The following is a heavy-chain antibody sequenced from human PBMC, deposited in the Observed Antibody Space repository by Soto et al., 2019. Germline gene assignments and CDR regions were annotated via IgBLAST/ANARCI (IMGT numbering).Heavy chain of an antibody. CDR2: ISSTASTI. CDR3: ARAAGIMTRGFHGMDV. CDR1: GFAFSSYE. V-gene: IGHV3-48*03. Sequence: EVQLVESGGGLVQPGGSLRLSCAASGFAFSSYEMNCVRQSPGKGLEWLSYISSTASTIHYADSVKGRFTISRDNANNSVYLQMNSLTADDSAVYYCARAAGIMTRGFHGMDVWGQGTTVTVSS. J-gene: IGHJ6*02. D-gene: IGHD3-10*01.